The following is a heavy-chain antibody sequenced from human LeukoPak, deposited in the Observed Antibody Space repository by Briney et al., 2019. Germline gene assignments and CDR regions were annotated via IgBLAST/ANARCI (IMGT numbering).Heavy chain of an antibody. J-gene: IGHJ4*02. CDR2: ISHSGST. Sequence: SETLSLTCAVYGGSFSGYYWSWIRQPPGKGLEWIGEISHSGSTNYNPSLKSRVTISVDTSKNQFSLKLSSVTAADTAVYYCARGTTVVTYAFDHWGQGTPVTVSS. V-gene: IGHV4-34*01. D-gene: IGHD4-23*01. CDR1: GGSFSGYY. CDR3: ARGTTVVTYAFDH.